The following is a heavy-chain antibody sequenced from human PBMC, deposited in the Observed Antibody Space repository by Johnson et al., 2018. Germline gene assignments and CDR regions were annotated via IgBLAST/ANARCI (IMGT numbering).Heavy chain of an antibody. V-gene: IGHV3-49*05. Sequence: VQLQESGGCLIKPGRSLRLSCTASGFTFGDFAMTWFRQAPWKGLEWVGFIRSKRYGGTTEYAASVKARFTISRDDSKGIAHLQINSLRNEDTAMYYCSRELVSGGAYYQHAAFDIWGQGTMVTVSS. J-gene: IGHJ3*02. CDR2: IRSKRYGGTT. CDR1: GFTFGDFA. CDR3: SRELVSGGAYYQHAAFDI. D-gene: IGHD2-21*02.